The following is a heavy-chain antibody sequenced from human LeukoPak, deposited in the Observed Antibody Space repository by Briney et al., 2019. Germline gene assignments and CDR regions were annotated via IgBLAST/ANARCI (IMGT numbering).Heavy chain of an antibody. V-gene: IGHV4-59*01. Sequence: SETLSLTCTVSGGSISSYYWNWIRQPPGKGLEWIGYIYYSGSANYNPSLKSRVTISVDTSKNHFSLRLSSVTAADTAMYYCASQARTVAGTPFDYWGQGTLVTVSS. CDR1: GGSISSYY. CDR2: IYYSGSA. J-gene: IGHJ4*02. CDR3: ASQARTVAGTPFDY. D-gene: IGHD6-19*01.